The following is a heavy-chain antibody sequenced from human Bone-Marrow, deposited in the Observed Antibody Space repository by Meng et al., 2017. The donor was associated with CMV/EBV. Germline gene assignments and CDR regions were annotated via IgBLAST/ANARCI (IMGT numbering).Heavy chain of an antibody. J-gene: IGHJ3*01. D-gene: IGHD3-3*01. CDR3: VREMWSNDV. Sequence: GGSLRLSCVSSGFSFRNNWMHWVRQAPGKGLVWVSRINGDGSIREYADSVKGRLTISRDNAKDTLYLQMNSLRVEDTAVYYCVREMWSNDVWGRGTMVTVSS. CDR1: GFSFRNNW. V-gene: IGHV3-74*03. CDR2: INGDGSIR.